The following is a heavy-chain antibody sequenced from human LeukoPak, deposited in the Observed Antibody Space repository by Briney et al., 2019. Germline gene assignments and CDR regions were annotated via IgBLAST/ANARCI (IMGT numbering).Heavy chain of an antibody. V-gene: IGHV4-31*03. CDR3: ARVGVEMARAWYFDY. D-gene: IGHD5-24*01. CDR2: IYYSGST. CDR1: GGSISSGGYY. J-gene: IGHJ4*02. Sequence: PSQTLSLTCTVSGGSISSGGYYWSWIRQHPGKGLEWIGYIYYSGSTYYNPSLKSRVTMSVDTSKNQFSLKLSSVTAADTAVYYCARVGVEMARAWYFDYWGQGTLVTVSS.